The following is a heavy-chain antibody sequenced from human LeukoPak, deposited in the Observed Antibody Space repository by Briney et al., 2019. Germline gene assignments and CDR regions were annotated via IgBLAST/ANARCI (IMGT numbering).Heavy chain of an antibody. CDR2: MNPNSGNT. J-gene: IGHJ6*03. Sequence: ASVTVSCKASGYTFTSYDINWVRQATGEGLEWMGWMNPNSGNTGYAQKFQGRVTITRNTSISTAYMELSSLRSEDTSVYYCARGSMSSSPTLDTYYYYLDVWGKEPTVTVSS. CDR3: ARGSMSSSPTLDTYYYYLDV. D-gene: IGHD6-13*01. V-gene: IGHV1-8*03. CDR1: GYTFTSYD.